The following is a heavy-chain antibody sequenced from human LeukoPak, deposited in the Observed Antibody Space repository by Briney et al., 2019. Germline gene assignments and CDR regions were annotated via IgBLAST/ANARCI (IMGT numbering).Heavy chain of an antibody. CDR3: AKGRLGYCISRSCHAFDN. J-gene: IGHJ4*02. Sequence: PGGSLRLSCAASGFTFSGYAMSWVRQAPGKGLEWVSGISGSGGSTYFADSVEGRFTISRDNSKNTLYLQMNSLRAEDTGIYYCAKGRLGYCISRSCHAFDNWGLGTLITVSS. CDR2: ISGSGGST. V-gene: IGHV3-23*01. D-gene: IGHD2-2*01. CDR1: GFTFSGYA.